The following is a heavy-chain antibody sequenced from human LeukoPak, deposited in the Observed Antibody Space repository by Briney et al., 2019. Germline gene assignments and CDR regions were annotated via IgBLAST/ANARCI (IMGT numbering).Heavy chain of an antibody. J-gene: IGHJ5*02. CDR2: INPDGSDK. CDR3: AKLPYGDYNHH. Sequence: PGGSLRLSCAASGFTFSRQWMSWVRQAPGKGLEWVANINPDGSDKYYVDSVKGRFTISRDNAKSSLYLQMNSLRAEDPAVYYCAKLPYGDYNHHWGQGTLVTVSS. V-gene: IGHV3-7*05. D-gene: IGHD4-17*01. CDR1: GFTFSRQW.